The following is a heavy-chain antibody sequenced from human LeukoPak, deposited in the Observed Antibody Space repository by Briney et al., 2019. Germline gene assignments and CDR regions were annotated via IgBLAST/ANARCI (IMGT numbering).Heavy chain of an antibody. CDR1: GGSLNNYY. CDR3: ARGPGVYVWGSYRQPFDY. D-gene: IGHD3-16*02. V-gene: IGHV4-59*12. Sequence: PSETLSLTCTVSGGSLNNYYWSWIRQPPGKALEWIGYIYYRGNSNYNPSLKSRVTMSVDTSKNQFSLKLSSMTAADTAVYYCARGPGVYVWGSYRQPFDYWGQGTLVTVSS. CDR2: IYYRGNS. J-gene: IGHJ4*02.